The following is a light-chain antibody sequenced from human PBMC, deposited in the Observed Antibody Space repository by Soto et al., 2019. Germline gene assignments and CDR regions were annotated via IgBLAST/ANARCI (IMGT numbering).Light chain of an antibody. V-gene: IGLV2-14*01. CDR2: DVS. Sequence: QSVLTQPASVSGSPGQWITISCTGTSSDVGGYNYFSWYQQPPGKAPKLMIYDVSNRPSGVSNRFSGSKSGNTASLTISGLHADDEDDYCCCSYTSSSQGLYVFGTGTKLTVL. CDR3: CSYTSSSQGLYV. CDR1: SSDVGGYNY. J-gene: IGLJ1*01.